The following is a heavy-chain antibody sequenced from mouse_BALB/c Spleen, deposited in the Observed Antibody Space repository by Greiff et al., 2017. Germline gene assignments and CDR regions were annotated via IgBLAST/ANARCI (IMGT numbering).Heavy chain of an antibody. D-gene: IGHD1-1*01. CDR1: GFTFTDYY. CDR3: ARGNYGSAMDY. J-gene: IGHJ4*01. V-gene: IGHV7-3*02. CDR2: IRNKANGYTT. Sequence: EVKVVESGGGLVQPGGSLRLSCATSGFTFTDYYMSWVRQPPGKALEWLGFIRNKANGYTTEYSASVKGRFTISRDNSQSILYLQMNTLRAEDSATYYCARGNYGSAMDYWGQGTSVTVSS.